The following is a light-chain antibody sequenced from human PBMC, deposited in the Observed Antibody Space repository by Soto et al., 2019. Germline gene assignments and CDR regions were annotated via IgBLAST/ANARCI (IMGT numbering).Light chain of an antibody. V-gene: IGLV2-14*01. CDR1: SSDVGGYNY. CDR2: EVS. J-gene: IGLJ3*02. Sequence: QSVLTQPASVSGSPGQSITISCTGTSSDVGGYNYVSWYQQHPGKAPKLMIYEVSNRPSGVPNRFSGSKSGNTASLTISGLQAEDEADYYCSSYTSSSPWVFGGGTKLPS. CDR3: SSYTSSSPWV.